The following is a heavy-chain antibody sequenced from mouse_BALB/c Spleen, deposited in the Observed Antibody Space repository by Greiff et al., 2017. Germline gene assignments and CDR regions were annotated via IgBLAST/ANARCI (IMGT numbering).Heavy chain of an antibody. J-gene: IGHJ4*01. V-gene: IGHV5-6-5*01. Sequence: EVQGVESGGGLVKPGGSLKLSCAASGFTFSSYAMSWVRQTPEKRLEWVASISSGGSTYYPDSVKGRFTISRDNARNILYLQMSSLRSEDTAMYYCASGGYGYDYAMDYWGQGTSVTVSS. D-gene: IGHD2-2*01. CDR2: ISSGGST. CDR3: ASGGYGYDYAMDY. CDR1: GFTFSSYA.